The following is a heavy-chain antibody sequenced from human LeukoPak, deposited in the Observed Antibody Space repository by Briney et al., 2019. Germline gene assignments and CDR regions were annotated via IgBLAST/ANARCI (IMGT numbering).Heavy chain of an antibody. V-gene: IGHV4-59*01. J-gene: IGHJ6*02. D-gene: IGHD2-15*01. CDR1: GVTISSYY. Sequence: PSETLSLTCTASGVTISSYYWSWIRQPPGKGLEWIGDIYYSGSTYYNPSLKSRVTISVDTSKNQFYLKMSTVTAADTAVYYCAGTLVGYCSGGSCYPSYYYYGMDVWGQGTTVTVSS. CDR3: AGTLVGYCSGGSCYPSYYYYGMDV. CDR2: IYYSGST.